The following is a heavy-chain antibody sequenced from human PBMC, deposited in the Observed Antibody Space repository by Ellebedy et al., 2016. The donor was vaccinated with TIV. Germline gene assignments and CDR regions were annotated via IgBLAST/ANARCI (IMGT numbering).Heavy chain of an antibody. CDR1: GGSISSSSYY. CDR3: ARQGGYSYGYGPFDF. D-gene: IGHD5-18*01. Sequence: MPSETLSLTCTVSGGSISSSSYYWGWIRQPPGKGLEWIGIIYYSGTTFYNPSLKSRLTLSVDTSKNQFSLKLSSVAAADTAVYYCARQGGYSYGYGPFDFWGQGTLVTVSS. J-gene: IGHJ4*02. CDR2: IYYSGTT. V-gene: IGHV4-39*01.